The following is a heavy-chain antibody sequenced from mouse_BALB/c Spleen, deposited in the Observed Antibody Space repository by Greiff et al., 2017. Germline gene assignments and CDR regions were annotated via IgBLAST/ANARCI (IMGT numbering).Heavy chain of an antibody. V-gene: IGHV5-12-2*01. Sequence: EVKVEESGGGLVQPGGSLKLSCAASGFTFSSYTMSWVRQTPEKRLEWVAYISNGGGSTYYPDTVKGRFTISRDNAKNTLYLQMSSLKSEDTAMYYCARQGYYYYGSTYAMDYWGQGTSVTVSS. CDR2: ISNGGGST. CDR3: ARQGYYYYGSTYAMDY. CDR1: GFTFSSYT. J-gene: IGHJ4*01. D-gene: IGHD1-1*01.